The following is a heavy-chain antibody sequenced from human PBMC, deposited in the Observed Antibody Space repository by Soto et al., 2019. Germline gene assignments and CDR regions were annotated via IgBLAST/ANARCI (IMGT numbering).Heavy chain of an antibody. Sequence: QVQLVESGGGVVQPGRSLRLSCAASGFTFSSYGMHWVRQAPGKGLEWVAVIWYDGSNKYYADSVKGRFTISRDNSKNTLYLQMNSLRAEDTAVYYCARDRGLRGGLYYYYYMDVWGKGTTVTVSS. CDR1: GFTFSSYG. D-gene: IGHD3-10*01. V-gene: IGHV3-33*01. CDR2: IWYDGSNK. CDR3: ARDRGLRGGLYYYYYMDV. J-gene: IGHJ6*03.